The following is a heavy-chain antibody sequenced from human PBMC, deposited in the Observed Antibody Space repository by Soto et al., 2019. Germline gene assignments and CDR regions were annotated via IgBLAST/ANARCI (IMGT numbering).Heavy chain of an antibody. D-gene: IGHD6-19*01. J-gene: IGHJ4*02. CDR1: GFSLSSTRMA. Sequence: QITLKESGPTLVKPTQTLTLTCTFSGFSLSSTRMAVGWIRQPPGKALEWLALIYWDDDKRYSPFLKSRLTITKDPSKYQVVLTMSNMAPVDTARYYCAHIVVAGLGYYFDYWGQGTLVTVSS. V-gene: IGHV2-5*02. CDR3: AHIVVAGLGYYFDY. CDR2: IYWDDDK.